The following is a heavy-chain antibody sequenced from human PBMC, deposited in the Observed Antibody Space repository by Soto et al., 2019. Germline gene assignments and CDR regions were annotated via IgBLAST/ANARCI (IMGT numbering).Heavy chain of an antibody. CDR3: AREALDSSGSVYYFDY. D-gene: IGHD3-22*01. V-gene: IGHV3-53*01. J-gene: IGHJ4*02. CDR1: GFTVSSNY. Sequence: PGGSLRLSCAASGFTVSSNYMSWVRQAPGKGLEWVSVIYSGGSTYYADSVKGRFTISRDNSKNTLYLQMNSLRAEDTAVYYCAREALDSSGSVYYFDYWGQGTLVTVSS. CDR2: IYSGGST.